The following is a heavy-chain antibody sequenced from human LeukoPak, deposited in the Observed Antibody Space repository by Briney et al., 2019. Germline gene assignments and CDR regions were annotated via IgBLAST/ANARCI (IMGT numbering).Heavy chain of an antibody. D-gene: IGHD5-24*01. CDR2: IYSSGST. Sequence: SETLSLTCTVSGGSISSYNWSWLRQPPGEGVEWIGYIYSSGSTNYNPSLKSRVTISVDTSKNQFSLKLSSVTAEDTAVYYCASRSPSRDGYNYFDYWGQGTLVTVSS. V-gene: IGHV4-4*09. CDR1: GGSISSYN. CDR3: ASRSPSRDGYNYFDY. J-gene: IGHJ4*02.